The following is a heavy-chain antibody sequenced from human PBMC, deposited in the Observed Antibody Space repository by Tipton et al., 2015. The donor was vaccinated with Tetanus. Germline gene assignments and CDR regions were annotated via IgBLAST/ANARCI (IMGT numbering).Heavy chain of an antibody. Sequence: TLSLTCTVSGASISNNFFYWGWIRQSPGRGLEWIGTIHFGGDTAYNPSLKSRVTISVDTSKNQFSLKLTSVTAADTAVYYCARGQAGPRANVWGQGATVIVSS. CDR1: GASISNNFFY. V-gene: IGHV4-39*07. J-gene: IGHJ6*02. CDR2: IHFGGDT. CDR3: ARGQAGPRANV. D-gene: IGHD6-19*01.